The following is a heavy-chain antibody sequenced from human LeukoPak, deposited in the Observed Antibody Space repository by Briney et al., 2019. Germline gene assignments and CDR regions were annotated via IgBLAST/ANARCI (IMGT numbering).Heavy chain of an antibody. J-gene: IGHJ4*02. CDR3: AKRRYTSTWAPDDY. V-gene: IGHV3-23*01. CDR2: ISGSGGST. Sequence: GGSLRLSCAASGFTFSSYAMSWVRQAPGKGLEWVSAISGSGGSTYYADSVKGRFTISRDNSKNTLYLQMNSLRAEDTALYYCAKRRYTSTWAPDDYWGQGTLITVSS. CDR1: GFTFSSYA. D-gene: IGHD6-13*01.